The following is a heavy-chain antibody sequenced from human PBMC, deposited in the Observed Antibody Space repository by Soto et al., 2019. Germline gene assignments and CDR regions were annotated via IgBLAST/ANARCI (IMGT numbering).Heavy chain of an antibody. Sequence: ASVKVSCKASGYTFTSYDINWVRQATGQGLEWMGWMNPNSGNTGYAQKFQGRVTMTRNTSISTAYMELSSLRSEDTAVYYCARGFHHWDIVVVPAAIYPQGGWFDPWGQGTLVTVSS. CDR3: ARGFHHWDIVVVPAAIYPQGGWFDP. CDR2: MNPNSGNT. V-gene: IGHV1-8*01. CDR1: GYTFTSYD. D-gene: IGHD2-2*01. J-gene: IGHJ5*02.